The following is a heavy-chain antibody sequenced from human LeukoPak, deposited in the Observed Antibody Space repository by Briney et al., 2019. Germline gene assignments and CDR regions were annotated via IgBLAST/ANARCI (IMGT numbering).Heavy chain of an antibody. D-gene: IGHD6-19*01. CDR3: ARRESSGWYAIFDY. Sequence: SETLSLTCTVSGGSISGYSWSWIRQPPGRGLEWIGYFYYSGSTDYSPSLKSRVTISVDTSKNQFSLKLTSVTAADTAVYYCARRESSGWYAIFDYWGQGTLVTVSS. CDR2: FYYSGST. V-gene: IGHV4-59*08. J-gene: IGHJ4*02. CDR1: GGSISGYS.